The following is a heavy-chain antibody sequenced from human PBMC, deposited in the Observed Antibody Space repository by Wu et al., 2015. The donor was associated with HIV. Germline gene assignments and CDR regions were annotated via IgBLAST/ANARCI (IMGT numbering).Heavy chain of an antibody. CDR3: LRVDESTGPVLRLGPGTFTYVTVVWGPFL. Sequence: QVQLVQSGAGVKKPGSSMTLSCKVSGGSFSSYSISWVRQAPGQGLEWMGGIIPIFGTTHYAQKFQGRVTISTDESTTTGYMDLSSLXLEDDDRSYLLRVDESTGPVLRLGPGTFTYVTVVWGPFLGAQG. V-gene: IGHV1-69*05. CDR1: GGSFSSYS. D-gene: IGHD3-16*01. CDR2: IIPIFGTT. J-gene: IGHJ3*01.